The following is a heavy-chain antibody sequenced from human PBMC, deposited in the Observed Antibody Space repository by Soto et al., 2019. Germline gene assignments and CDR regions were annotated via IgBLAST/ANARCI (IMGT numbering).Heavy chain of an antibody. CDR1: GFTFSNAW. Sequence: PGGSLRLSCAASGFTFSNAWMSWVRQAPGKGLEWVGRIKSKTDGGTTDYAAPVKGRFTISRDDSKNTLYLQMNSLKTEDTAVNYCTTEVLLWFGEPDDAFDIWGQGTMVTVSS. D-gene: IGHD3-10*01. V-gene: IGHV3-15*01. CDR3: TTEVLLWFGEPDDAFDI. CDR2: IKSKTDGGTT. J-gene: IGHJ3*02.